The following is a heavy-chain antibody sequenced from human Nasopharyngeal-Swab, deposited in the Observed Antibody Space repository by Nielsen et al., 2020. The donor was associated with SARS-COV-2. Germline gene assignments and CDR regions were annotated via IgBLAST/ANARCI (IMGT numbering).Heavy chain of an antibody. CDR1: GFTFSSYW. V-gene: IGHV3-7*01. CDR3: ARDQYYDRSNYYYYGMDV. Sequence: GESLKISCAASGFTFSSYWMSWVRQAPGKGLEWVGDIKQDGSEKYYVDSVKGRFTISRDNANNSLYLQMNSLRAEDTAVYYCARDQYYDRSNYYYYGMDVWGQGTTVTVSS. D-gene: IGHD3-22*01. J-gene: IGHJ6*02. CDR2: IKQDGSEK.